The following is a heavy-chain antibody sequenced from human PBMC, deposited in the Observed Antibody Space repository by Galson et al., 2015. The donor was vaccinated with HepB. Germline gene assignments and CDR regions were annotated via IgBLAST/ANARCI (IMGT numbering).Heavy chain of an antibody. CDR2: IKSKTDGGTT. J-gene: IGHJ4*02. CDR3: TTGDGYDRLRSPPFDY. CDR1: GFTFSNAW. V-gene: IGHV3-15*07. D-gene: IGHD5-12*01. Sequence: SLRLSCAASGFTFSNAWMNWVRQAPGKGLEWVGRIKSKTDGGTTDYAAPVKGRFTISRDDSKNTLYLQMNSLKTEDTAVYYCTTGDGYDRLRSPPFDYWGQGTLVTVSS.